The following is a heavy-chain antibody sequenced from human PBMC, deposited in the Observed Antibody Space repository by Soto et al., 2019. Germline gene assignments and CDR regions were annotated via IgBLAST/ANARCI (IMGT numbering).Heavy chain of an antibody. V-gene: IGHV3-21*01. J-gene: IGHJ4*02. Sequence: EVQLVESGGGLVKPGGSLRLSCAASGFTFSSYNMNWVRQAPGKGLEWVSSISTSSSYIYYADSVKGRFTISRDNAKNSLYMQMNSLRAEDTAVYYCARCLVSAYGSGRYDALDYWGQGTLVTVSS. CDR2: ISTSSSYI. CDR3: ARCLVSAYGSGRYDALDY. D-gene: IGHD3-10*01. CDR1: GFTFSSYN.